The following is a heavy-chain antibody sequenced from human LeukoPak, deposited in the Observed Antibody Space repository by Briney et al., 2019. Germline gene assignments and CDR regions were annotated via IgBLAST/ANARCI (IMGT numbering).Heavy chain of an antibody. Sequence: GGSLRLSCAASGFTFSGYAMNWVRQAPGKGLEWVSAINGRGDSTYYADSVKGRFTISRDNSKNTLYLQMNSLRAEDTAVYYCAKAPILVAGSFDYWGQGTLVTVSS. CDR2: INGRGDST. J-gene: IGHJ4*02. V-gene: IGHV3-23*01. CDR1: GFTFSGYA. D-gene: IGHD6-19*01. CDR3: AKAPILVAGSFDY.